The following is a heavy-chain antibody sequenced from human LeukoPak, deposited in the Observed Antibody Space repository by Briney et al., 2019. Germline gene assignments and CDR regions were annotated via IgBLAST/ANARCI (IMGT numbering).Heavy chain of an antibody. CDR1: GLSRRTTGVG. J-gene: IGHJ4*02. D-gene: IGHD1-14*01. V-gene: IGHV2-5*02. CDR2: IYCDDDK. CDR3: AHRRGGYNWNHGDFDY. Sequence: SGPALLRPTQAFTLTSNFSGLSRRTTGVGVGWIRQSPDKALEWHALIYCDDDKRYSPSVKIRLTIAKDASKNLVVLTMTNVDPVDTATYYCAHRRGGYNWNHGDFDYWGQGTLVTVSS.